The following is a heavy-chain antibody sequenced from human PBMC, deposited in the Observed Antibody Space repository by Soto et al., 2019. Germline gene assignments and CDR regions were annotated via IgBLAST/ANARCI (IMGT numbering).Heavy chain of an antibody. Sequence: EVQLLESGGGLVQPGGSLRLSCAASGFTFSSYAMSWVRQTPGKGLEWVSGISGGGGNTYYADSVTGRFTISRDNSRNTLYLQMNSLRAADTAIYYCAKDQGAGGRFSGIAVAGIPSWGQGTLVTVSS. D-gene: IGHD6-19*01. CDR3: AKDQGAGGRFSGIAVAGIPS. J-gene: IGHJ5*02. V-gene: IGHV3-23*01. CDR2: ISGGGGNT. CDR1: GFTFSSYA.